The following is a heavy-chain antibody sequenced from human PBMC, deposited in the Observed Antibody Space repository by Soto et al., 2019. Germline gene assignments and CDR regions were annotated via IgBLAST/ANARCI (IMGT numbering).Heavy chain of an antibody. CDR3: ARGFTVTTVSDYYFDY. CDR1: VYSFTSYW. D-gene: IGHD4-17*01. Sequence: GESLKISCKGSVYSFTSYWIGWVRQMPGKGLEWMGIIYPGDSDTRYSPSFQGQVTISADKSISTAYLQWSSLKASDTAMYYCARGFTVTTVSDYYFDYWGQGTLVTVSS. V-gene: IGHV5-51*01. J-gene: IGHJ4*02. CDR2: IYPGDSDT.